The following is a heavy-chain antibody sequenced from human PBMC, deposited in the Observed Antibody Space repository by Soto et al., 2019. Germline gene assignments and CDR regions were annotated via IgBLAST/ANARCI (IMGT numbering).Heavy chain of an antibody. CDR3: ARVVEDSSSWTRPVYYYYGMDV. CDR2: IKQDGSEK. Sequence: GGSLRLSCAASGFTFSSYWMSWVRQAPGKGLEWVANIKQDGSEKYYVDSVKGRFTISRDNAKNSLYLQMNSLRAEDTAVYYCARVVEDSSSWTRPVYYYYGMDVWGQGTTVTVSS. V-gene: IGHV3-7*05. CDR1: GFTFSSYW. J-gene: IGHJ6*02. D-gene: IGHD6-13*01.